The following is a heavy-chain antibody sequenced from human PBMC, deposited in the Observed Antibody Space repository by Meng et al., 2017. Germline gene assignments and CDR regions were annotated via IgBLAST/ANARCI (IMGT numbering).Heavy chain of an antibody. CDR1: GGTFSSYA. V-gene: IGHV1-69*06. D-gene: IGHD6-19*01. CDR2: IIPIFGTA. Sequence: QVQLVQAGVEVKKPGSSVKVSCQASGGTFSSYAISWVRQAPGQGLEWMGGIIPIFGTASYAQKFQGRVTITADKSTSTAYMELSSLRSEDTAVYYCHSGWYQAGDDYWGQGTLVTVSS. CDR3: HSGWYQAGDDY. J-gene: IGHJ4*02.